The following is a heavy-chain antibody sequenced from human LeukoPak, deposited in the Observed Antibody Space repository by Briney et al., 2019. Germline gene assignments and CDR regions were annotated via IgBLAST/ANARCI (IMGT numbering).Heavy chain of an antibody. CDR3: ARPSLHTAGIAAAGGFFY. V-gene: IGHV3-30*04. CDR2: ISYDGSNK. Sequence: GRSLRLSCAASGFTFSNYAMHWVRQAPGKGLEWVAVISYDGSNKYYADSVKGRFTISRDNSKNTLYLQMNSLRAEDTAVYYCARPSLHTAGIAAAGGFFYWGQGTLVTVSS. D-gene: IGHD6-13*01. CDR1: GFTFSNYA. J-gene: IGHJ4*02.